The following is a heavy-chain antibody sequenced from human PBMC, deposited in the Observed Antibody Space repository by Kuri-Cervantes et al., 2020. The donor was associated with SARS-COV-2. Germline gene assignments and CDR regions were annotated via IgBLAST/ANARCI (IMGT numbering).Heavy chain of an antibody. CDR3: ARTQGVAARXGDHSWFDP. CDR1: GGSISSSGYY. CDR2: IYYSGST. V-gene: IGHV4-39*01. Sequence: SETLSLTCTVSGGSISSSGYYWGWIRQPPGKGLEWIGTIYYSGSTNYNPSLKSRVTISVDTSKNQFSLKLSSVTAADTAVYYCARTQGVAARXGDHSWFDPWGQGTLVTVSS. J-gene: IGHJ5*02. D-gene: IGHD6-6*01.